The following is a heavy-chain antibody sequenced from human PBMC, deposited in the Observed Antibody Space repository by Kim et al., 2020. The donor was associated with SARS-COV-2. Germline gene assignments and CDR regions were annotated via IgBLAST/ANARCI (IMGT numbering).Heavy chain of an antibody. Sequence: SRKGRFTISRHNAKNSLYLQMNSLRADDTAVYYCARVSLGSSSWYYFDYWGQGTLVTVSS. J-gene: IGHJ4*02. V-gene: IGHV3-11*05. CDR3: ARVSLGSSSWYYFDY. D-gene: IGHD6-13*01.